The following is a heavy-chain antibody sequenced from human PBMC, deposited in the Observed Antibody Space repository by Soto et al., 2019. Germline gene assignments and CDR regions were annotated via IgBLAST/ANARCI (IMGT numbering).Heavy chain of an antibody. CDR2: TNFDGSTT. CDR3: ASWVGYCSGSTCSDAFDI. J-gene: IGHJ3*02. CDR1: RFTFSSYW. Sequence: GGSLRLSCAASRFTFSSYWMHWVRQPPGEGLVWVSRTNFDGSTTTDADSVKGRFTISRDNAKNTLYLQMNSLRVEDTAVYYCASWVGYCSGSTCSDAFDIWGQGTMVTVSS. V-gene: IGHV3-74*01. D-gene: IGHD2-15*01.